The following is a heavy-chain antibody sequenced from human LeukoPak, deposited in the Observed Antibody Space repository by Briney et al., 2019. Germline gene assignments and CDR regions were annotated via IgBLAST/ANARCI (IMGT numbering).Heavy chain of an antibody. CDR2: IIPIFGTA. V-gene: IGHV1-69*06. Sequence: SVKVSCKASGGTSSSYAISWVRQAPGQALEWMGRIIPIFGTANYAQKFQGRVTITADKSTSTAYMELSSLRSEDTAVYYCARKDGSADDWFDPWGQGTLVTVSS. CDR1: GGTSSSYA. D-gene: IGHD1-26*01. J-gene: IGHJ5*02. CDR3: ARKDGSADDWFDP.